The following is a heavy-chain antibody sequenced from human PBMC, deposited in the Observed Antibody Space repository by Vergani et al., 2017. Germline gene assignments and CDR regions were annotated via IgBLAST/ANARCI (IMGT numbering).Heavy chain of an antibody. Sequence: QVQLVQSGAEVKKPGASVKVSCKASGYTFTSYYMHWVRQAPGQGLGWMGIINPSGGSTSYAQKFQGRVTMTSDTSTSTVYMGLRSLRSEDTAVYYCARGGLYGSGSYYNGLEDVWGQGTTVTVSS. CDR2: INPSGGST. CDR1: GYTFTSYY. V-gene: IGHV1-46*01. J-gene: IGHJ6*02. D-gene: IGHD3-10*01. CDR3: ARGGLYGSGSYYNGLEDV.